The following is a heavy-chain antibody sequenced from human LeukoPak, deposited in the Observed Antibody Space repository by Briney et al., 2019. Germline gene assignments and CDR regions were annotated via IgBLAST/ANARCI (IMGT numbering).Heavy chain of an antibody. Sequence: ASVKVSCKASGYTFTNYYMHWVRQAPGQGLEWMGWINPNSGGTNYAQKFQGRVTMTRDTSISTAYMELSRLRSDDTAMYYCARDQGQRLVLLSAFDVWGLGTVLTVSS. J-gene: IGHJ3*01. V-gene: IGHV1-2*02. D-gene: IGHD6-19*01. CDR2: INPNSGGT. CDR3: ARDQGQRLVLLSAFDV. CDR1: GYTFTNYY.